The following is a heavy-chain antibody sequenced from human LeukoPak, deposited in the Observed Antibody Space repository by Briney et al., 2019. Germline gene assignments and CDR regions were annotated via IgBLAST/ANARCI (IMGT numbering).Heavy chain of an antibody. V-gene: IGHV2-5*01. CDR2: IYGNDDV. Sequence: SGPTLVNPTQTLTLTCTFSGFGLSHSGVAVGWIRQPPGKAPEWLALIYGNDDVRYSPSLQSRLTITKDTSKNQVVLTMTDMGPVDTATYYCSHRQNSDYGYWGQGTLVTVSS. D-gene: IGHD4-17*01. CDR1: GFGLSHSGVA. CDR3: SHRQNSDYGY. J-gene: IGHJ4*02.